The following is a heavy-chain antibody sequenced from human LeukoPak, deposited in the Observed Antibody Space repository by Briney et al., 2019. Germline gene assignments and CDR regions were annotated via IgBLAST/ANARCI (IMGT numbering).Heavy chain of an antibody. V-gene: IGHV3-33*01. CDR2: IWYDGSNK. CDR1: GFTFSSYG. D-gene: IGHD3-22*01. J-gene: IGHJ4*02. Sequence: GGSLRLSCAASGFTFSSYGMHWVRQAPGKGLEWVAVIWYDGSNKYYADSAKGRFTISRDNSKNTLYLQMNSLRAEDTAVYYCARGDSSGYLFDYWGQGTLVTVSS. CDR3: ARGDSSGYLFDY.